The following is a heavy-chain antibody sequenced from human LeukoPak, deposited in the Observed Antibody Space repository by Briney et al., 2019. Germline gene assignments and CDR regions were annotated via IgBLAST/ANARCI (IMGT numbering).Heavy chain of an antibody. D-gene: IGHD6-6*01. CDR3: ARHRGYSSSSSFDY. J-gene: IGHJ4*02. V-gene: IGHV4-39*01. CDR2: IYYSGST. Sequence: PSETLSLTCTLSGGSISSYYWGWIRQPPGKGLEWIGSIYYSGSTYYNPSLKSRVTISVDTSKNQFSLKLSSVTAADTAVYYCARHRGYSSSSSFDYWGQGTLVIASS. CDR1: GGSISSYY.